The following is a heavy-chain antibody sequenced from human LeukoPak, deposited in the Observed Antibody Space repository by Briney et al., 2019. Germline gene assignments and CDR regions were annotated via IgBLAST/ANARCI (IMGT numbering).Heavy chain of an antibody. CDR1: EFTFRSYA. Sequence: GGSLRLSCAASEFTFRSYAMSWVRQAPGRGLEWVSAISASGDRTYYADSVKGRFTISRDNSKNTLYLQMNSLRAEDTAVYSCAKNGEVLSWFDPWGQGTLVTVSS. V-gene: IGHV3-23*01. D-gene: IGHD3-10*01. CDR3: AKNGEVLSWFDP. CDR2: ISASGDRT. J-gene: IGHJ5*02.